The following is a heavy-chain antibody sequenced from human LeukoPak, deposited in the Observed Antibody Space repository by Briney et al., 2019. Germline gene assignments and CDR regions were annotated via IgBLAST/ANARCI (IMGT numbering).Heavy chain of an antibody. V-gene: IGHV3-23*01. D-gene: IGHD3-22*01. CDR1: GFTFSSYA. CDR2: ISGSGGST. CDR3: AKLGVIVVVLDAFDI. Sequence: PGGSLRLSCAASGFTFSSYAMSWVRQAPGKGLEWVSAISGSGGSTYYADSVRGRFTISRDNSKNTLYLQMNSLRAEDTAVYYCAKLGVIVVVLDAFDIWGQGTMVTVSS. J-gene: IGHJ3*02.